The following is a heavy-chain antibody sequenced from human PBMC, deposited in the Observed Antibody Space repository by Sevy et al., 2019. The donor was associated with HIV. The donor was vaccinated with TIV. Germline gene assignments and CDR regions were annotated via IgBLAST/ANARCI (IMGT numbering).Heavy chain of an antibody. D-gene: IGHD3-22*01. V-gene: IGHV3-23*01. CDR1: GFTFSRYA. CDR3: ARKYDSSGYFDY. CDR2: ISGSGGSGDKT. J-gene: IGHJ4*02. Sequence: GGSLRLSCAASGFTFSRYAMNWVRQAPGKGLEWVSGISGSGGSGDKTNYADSVKGRFTISSDDSKNSLYLQLNSLRAEDTAIYYCARKYDSSGYFDYWGQGTLVTVSS.